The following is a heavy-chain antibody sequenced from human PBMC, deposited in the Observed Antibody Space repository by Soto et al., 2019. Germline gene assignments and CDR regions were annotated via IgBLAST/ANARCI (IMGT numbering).Heavy chain of an antibody. D-gene: IGHD6-13*01. Sequence: ASVKVSCNASGYDFTAYDINWVRQASGQGLEWMGWMNPINGATGTARRFQGRVSLSRNTATGTAYLELTSLRSDDTAVYYCGRGPSPRAPAGGTPYYYAMDVWGQGTKVTVSS. V-gene: IGHV1-8*02. CDR2: MNPINGAT. J-gene: IGHJ6*02. CDR1: GYDFTAYD. CDR3: GRGPSPRAPAGGTPYYYAMDV.